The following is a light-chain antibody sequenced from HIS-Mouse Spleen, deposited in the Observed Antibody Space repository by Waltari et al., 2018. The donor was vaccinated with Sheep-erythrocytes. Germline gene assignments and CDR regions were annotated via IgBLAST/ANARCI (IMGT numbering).Light chain of an antibody. Sequence: QSALTQPRSVSGSPGQSVTISCTGTSSDVGGYNYVSCYQQHPAKAPKLIIYDVSKRPSGVPDRFSCSKSGNTASRTIAGLQAEDEADYYCCSYAGSYNHVFATGTKVTVL. CDR3: CSYAGSYNHV. J-gene: IGLJ1*01. V-gene: IGLV2-11*01. CDR1: SSDVGGYNY. CDR2: DVS.